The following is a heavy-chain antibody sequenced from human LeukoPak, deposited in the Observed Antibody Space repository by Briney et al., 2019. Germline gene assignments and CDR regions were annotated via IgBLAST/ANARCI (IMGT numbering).Heavy chain of an antibody. CDR3: ARGGKEPVAGTVSWFDP. D-gene: IGHD6-19*01. CDR2: MNPNSGNT. Sequence: ASVKVSCKASGYTFTAYDINWVRQATGQGLEWMGLMNPNSGNTDYAQKFQGRVTMTRNTSISTAYMELSSLRSEDTAVYYCARGGKEPVAGTVSWFDPWGQGTLATVSS. CDR1: GYTFTAYD. V-gene: IGHV1-8*01. J-gene: IGHJ5*02.